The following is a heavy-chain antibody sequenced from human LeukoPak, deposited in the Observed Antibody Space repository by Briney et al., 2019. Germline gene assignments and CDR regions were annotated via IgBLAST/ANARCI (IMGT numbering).Heavy chain of an antibody. D-gene: IGHD1-20*01. CDR2: IKQDGSEK. V-gene: IGHV3-7*01. J-gene: IGHJ4*02. CDR3: ARDRDPLYNWNLEYYFDY. CDR1: GFTFSSYW. Sequence: PGGSLRLSCAASGFTFSSYWMSWVRQASGKGLEWVANIKQDGSEKYYVDSVKGRFTISRDNAKNSLYLQMNSLRAEDTAVYYCARDRDPLYNWNLEYYFDYWGQGTLVTVS.